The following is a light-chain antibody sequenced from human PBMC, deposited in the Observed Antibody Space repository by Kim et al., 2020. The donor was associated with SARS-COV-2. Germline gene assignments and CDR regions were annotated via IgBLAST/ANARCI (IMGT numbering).Light chain of an antibody. CDR3: QQYSRYPYT. V-gene: IGKV1-5*01. J-gene: IGKJ2*01. Sequence: SAFVGDRVTITCRASQSISPWLAWYQQKPGKTPKLLIYEASNLQSGVASRFSGRGFGTEFTLTISNLQPDDSATYYCQQYSRYPYTFGQGTKLEI. CDR1: QSISPW. CDR2: EAS.